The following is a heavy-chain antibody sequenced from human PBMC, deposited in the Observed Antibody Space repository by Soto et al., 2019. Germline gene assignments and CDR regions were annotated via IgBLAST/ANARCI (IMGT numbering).Heavy chain of an antibody. J-gene: IGHJ2*01. CDR3: ARARSSYWYFDL. CDR1: GGSISSYY. CDR2: IYYSGST. V-gene: IGHV4-59*01. D-gene: IGHD3-16*02. Sequence: SETLSLTCTVSGGSISSYYWSWIRQPPGKGLEWIGYIYYSGSTNYNPSLKSRVTISVDTSKNQFSLKLSSVTAADTAVYYCARARSSYWYFDLWGRGTLVTVS.